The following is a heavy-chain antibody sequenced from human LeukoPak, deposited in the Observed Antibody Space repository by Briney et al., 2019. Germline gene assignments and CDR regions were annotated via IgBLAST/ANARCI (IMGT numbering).Heavy chain of an antibody. CDR3: ARVSGTSYYYYGMDV. V-gene: IGHV3-66*01. CDR2: IYSGAST. D-gene: IGHD1-1*01. CDR1: GFTVSSNY. Sequence: GGSLRLSCAASGFTVSSNYMSWVCQAPGKGLEWVSVIYSGASTYYADSVKGRFTISRDKSKNTLYLQMNSLRAEDTAVYYCARVSGTSYYYYGMDVWGQGTTVTVSS. J-gene: IGHJ6*02.